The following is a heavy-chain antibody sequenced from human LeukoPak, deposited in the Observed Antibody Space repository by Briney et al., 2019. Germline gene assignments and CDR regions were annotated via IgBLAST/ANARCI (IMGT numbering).Heavy chain of an antibody. D-gene: IGHD7-27*01. CDR1: GFTFSTYA. CDR2: ISYGGTNK. J-gene: IGHJ3*02. V-gene: IGHV3-30-3*01. CDR3: AREILTGYAFDI. Sequence: GGSLRLSCAAPGFTFSTYAMHWVRQAPGKGLEWVAFISYGGTNKYCADSVKGRFTIYRDNSKNTLYLQMNSLRAEDTALYYCAREILTGYAFDIWGQGTMVSVSS.